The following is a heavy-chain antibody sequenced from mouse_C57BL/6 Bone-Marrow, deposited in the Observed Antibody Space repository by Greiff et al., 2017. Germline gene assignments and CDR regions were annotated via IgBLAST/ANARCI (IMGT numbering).Heavy chain of an antibody. V-gene: IGHV1-81*01. D-gene: IGHD1-1*01. CDR1: GYTFTSYG. CDR2: IYPRGGDT. CDR3: ARAGVLRD. J-gene: IGHJ2*01. Sequence: QVQLQQSGAELARPGASVKLSCKASGYTFTSYGISWVKQRTGQGLEWIGEIYPRGGDTYYNEKFKGKATLTADKSSSTAYMELRRLTSEDSAVYFGARAGVLRDWGQGTTLTVAS.